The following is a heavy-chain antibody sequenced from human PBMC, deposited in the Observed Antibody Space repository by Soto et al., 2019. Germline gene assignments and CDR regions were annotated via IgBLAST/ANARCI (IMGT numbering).Heavy chain of an antibody. V-gene: IGHV4-34*01. CDR3: ARLGRVRDYDILTGYYRRGYYFDY. CDR1: GGSFSGYY. J-gene: IGHJ4*02. Sequence: PSETLSLTCAVYGGSFSGYYWSWIRQPPGKGLEWIGEINHSGSTNYNPSLKSRVTISVDTSKNQFSLKLSPVTAADTAVYYCARLGRVRDYDILTGYYRRGYYFDYWGQGTLVTVSS. D-gene: IGHD3-9*01. CDR2: INHSGST.